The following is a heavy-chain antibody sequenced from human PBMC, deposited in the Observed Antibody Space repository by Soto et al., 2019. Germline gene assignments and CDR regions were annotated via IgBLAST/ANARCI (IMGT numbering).Heavy chain of an antibody. Sequence: QVQLQESGPGLVKPSGTLSLSCAVSGGSIISSHWWTWVRQPPGKGLEWIGEIYHSGSTNYNPSLKGRVPISVDTSRNQFSLNLSSVTAADAAVYYCASSGGGEDYWGQGILVTVSS. J-gene: IGHJ4*02. CDR2: IYHSGST. CDR3: ASSGGGEDY. V-gene: IGHV4-4*02. D-gene: IGHD3-16*01. CDR1: GGSIISSHW.